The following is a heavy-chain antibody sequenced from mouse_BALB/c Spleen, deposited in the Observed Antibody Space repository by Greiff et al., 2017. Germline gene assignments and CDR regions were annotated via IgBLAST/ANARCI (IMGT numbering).Heavy chain of an antibody. J-gene: IGHJ3*01. CDR3: ARGDRYDAGAWFAY. V-gene: IGHV1-85*01. CDR2: IFPGDGST. Sequence: VQLQQSGAELVKPGASVKLSCKASGYTFTSYDINWVRQRPEQGLEWIGWIFPGDGSTKYNEKFKGKATLTTDKSSSTAYMQLRRLTSEDSAVYFCARGDRYDAGAWFAYWGQGTLVTVSA. CDR1: GYTFTSYD. D-gene: IGHD2-14*01.